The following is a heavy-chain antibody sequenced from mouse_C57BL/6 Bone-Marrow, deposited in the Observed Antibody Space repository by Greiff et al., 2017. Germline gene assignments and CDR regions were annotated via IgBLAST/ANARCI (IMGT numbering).Heavy chain of an antibody. J-gene: IGHJ4*01. Sequence: EVKLMESGGGLVKPGGSLKLSCAASGFTFSSYAMSWVRQTPEKRLEWVATISDGGSYTYYPDNVKGRFTISRDNAKNNLYLQMSQLNSEDTAMYYCARDRGFYYAMDYWGQGTSVTVSS. CDR2: ISDGGSYT. CDR3: ARDRGFYYAMDY. CDR1: GFTFSSYA. V-gene: IGHV5-4*01.